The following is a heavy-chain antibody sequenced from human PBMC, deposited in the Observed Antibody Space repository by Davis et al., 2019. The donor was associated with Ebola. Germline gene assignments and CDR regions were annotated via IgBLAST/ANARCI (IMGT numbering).Heavy chain of an antibody. CDR3: ARTQWELGYAFDI. CDR1: GGTFSSYA. D-gene: IGHD1-26*01. CDR2: IIPILGIA. J-gene: IGHJ3*02. Sequence: SVKVSCKASGGTFSSYAISWVRQAPGQGLEWMGGIIPILGIANYAQKFQGRVTITADESTSTAYMELSSLRSEDTAVYYCARTQWELGYAFDIWGQGTMVTVSS. V-gene: IGHV1-69*10.